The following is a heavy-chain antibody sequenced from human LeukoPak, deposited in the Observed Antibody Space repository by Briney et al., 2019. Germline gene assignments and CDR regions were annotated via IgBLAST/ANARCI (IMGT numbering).Heavy chain of an antibody. Sequence: GGSLRLSCAASGFTFSSYGMHWVRQAPGKGLEWVAAISYDGSNTYYADSVKGRFTISRDNSKNTLYLQMNSLRAEDTAVYYCAKGLQRVIAVVVPYYYYGMDVWGQGTTVTVSS. CDR2: ISYDGSNT. J-gene: IGHJ6*02. CDR1: GFTFSSYG. V-gene: IGHV3-30*18. CDR3: AKGLQRVIAVVVPYYYYGMDV. D-gene: IGHD3-22*01.